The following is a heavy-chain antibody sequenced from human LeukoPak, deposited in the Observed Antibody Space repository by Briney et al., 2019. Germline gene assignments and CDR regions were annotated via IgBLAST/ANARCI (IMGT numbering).Heavy chain of an antibody. J-gene: IGHJ4*02. CDR1: GYRFTDYY. Sequence: ASVKVSCKASGYRFTDYYMHWVRQAPGQGLEWMGWISPNSGETSYAQKFQGRVTMTRDTSIRTVYMEVNSLRPDDTAVFYCARDGNFDYWGQGTLVTVSS. CDR2: ISPNSGET. D-gene: IGHD1-1*01. CDR3: ARDGNFDY. V-gene: IGHV1-2*02.